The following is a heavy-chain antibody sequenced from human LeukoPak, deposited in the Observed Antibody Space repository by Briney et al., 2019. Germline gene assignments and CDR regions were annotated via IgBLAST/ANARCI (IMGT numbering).Heavy chain of an antibody. CDR2: ISYDGSNR. V-gene: IGHV3-30*18. CDR3: AKAQATAKDY. Sequence: GGSLRLSCAASGFTFSSYGMHWVRQAPGKGLEWVAVISYDGSNRYYADSVKGRFTISRDNSKNTLYLQMNSLRAEDTAVYYCAKAQATAKDYWGQGTLVTVSS. J-gene: IGHJ4*02. CDR1: GFTFSSYG. D-gene: IGHD2-21*02.